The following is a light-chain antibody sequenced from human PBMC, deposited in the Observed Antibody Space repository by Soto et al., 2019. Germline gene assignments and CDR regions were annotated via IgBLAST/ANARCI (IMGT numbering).Light chain of an antibody. Sequence: IQLTQSPSSLSASLGERVALTCRASQSISSYLNWYQQKPGKAPKLLIYAASSLQSGVPSRFSGSGSGTDFTLTISSLQPEDFATYYCQQLNSYPLTFGGGTKVDIK. V-gene: IGKV1-39*01. CDR3: QQLNSYPLT. J-gene: IGKJ4*01. CDR1: QSISSY. CDR2: AAS.